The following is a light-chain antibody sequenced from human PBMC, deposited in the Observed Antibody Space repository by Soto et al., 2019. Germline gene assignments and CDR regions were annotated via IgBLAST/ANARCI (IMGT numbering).Light chain of an antibody. Sequence: EIVITQSPFTLYVSTGERVTLSCRASQSVSSNLAWYQQKPGQAPSLLIYGAFTRATGIPARFSGTGSGTEFTLTISSLQSEDFALYYCQQYNDWPLTFGQGTKVDIK. J-gene: IGKJ1*01. CDR3: QQYNDWPLT. V-gene: IGKV3-15*01. CDR1: QSVSSN. CDR2: GAF.